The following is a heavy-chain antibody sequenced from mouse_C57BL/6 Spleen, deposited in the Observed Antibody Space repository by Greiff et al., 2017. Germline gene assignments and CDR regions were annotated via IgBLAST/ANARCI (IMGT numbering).Heavy chain of an antibody. J-gene: IGHJ4*01. CDR1: GFTFSDYG. V-gene: IGHV5-17*01. CDR3: ARGGLVYAMDY. D-gene: IGHD3-1*01. CDR2: ISSGSSTI. Sequence: EVQRVESGGGLVKPGGSLKLSCAASGFTFSDYGMHWVRQAPEKGLEWVAYISSGSSTIYYADTVKGRFTISRDNAKNTLFLQMTSLRSEDTAMYYCARGGLVYAMDYWGQGTSVTVSS.